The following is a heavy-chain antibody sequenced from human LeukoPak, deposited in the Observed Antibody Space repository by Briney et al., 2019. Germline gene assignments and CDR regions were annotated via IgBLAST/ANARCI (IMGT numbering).Heavy chain of an antibody. J-gene: IGHJ4*02. V-gene: IGHV2-5*02. Sequence: ESGPTLVKPTQTLTLTCTFSGFSLSTNGVGVGWIRQPPGVALEWLALIYWDDDKRYSPSLKSRLTITQDTSTNQVVLTMTNMDPVDTATYYCAHTRCTSTGCYKDFDYWGQGTLVTVSS. CDR1: GFSLSTNGVG. CDR2: IYWDDDK. D-gene: IGHD2-2*01. CDR3: AHTRCTSTGCYKDFDY.